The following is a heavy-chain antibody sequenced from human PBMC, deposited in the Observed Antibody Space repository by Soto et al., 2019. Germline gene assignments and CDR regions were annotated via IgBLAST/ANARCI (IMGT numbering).Heavy chain of an antibody. CDR1: GFTFSSYA. V-gene: IGHV3-23*01. CDR2: ISGSGGST. Sequence: GGSLRLSCAASGFTFSSYAMSWVRQAPGKGLEWVSAISGSGGSTYYADSVKGRFTISRDNSKNTLYLQMNSLRAEDTAVYYCAKDSPLYCSSTSCLDYWGQGTLVTVSS. D-gene: IGHD2-2*01. J-gene: IGHJ4*02. CDR3: AKDSPLYCSSTSCLDY.